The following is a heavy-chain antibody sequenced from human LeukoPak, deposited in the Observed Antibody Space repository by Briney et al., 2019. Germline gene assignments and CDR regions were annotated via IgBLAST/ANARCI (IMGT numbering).Heavy chain of an antibody. CDR2: INPSGGST. V-gene: IGHV1-46*01. CDR1: GYTFTTYY. J-gene: IGHJ6*03. Sequence: GASVKVSCKASGYTFTTYYIHWVRQAPGQGLEWMGIINPSGGSTSYARKFQGRVTMTRDMSTSTLYMELSSLRSEDTAAYYCARSFGASQQYTSSWYYYYMDVWGKGTTVTVSS. D-gene: IGHD6-13*01. CDR3: ARSFGASQQYTSSWYYYYMDV.